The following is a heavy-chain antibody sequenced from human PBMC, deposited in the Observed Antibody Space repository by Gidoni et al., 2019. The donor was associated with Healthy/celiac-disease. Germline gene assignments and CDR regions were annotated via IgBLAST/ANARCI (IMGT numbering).Heavy chain of an antibody. V-gene: IGHV4-59*01. Sequence: QVQLQESGPGLVKPSETLALTCTVSGGSISSYYWSWIRQPPGKGLEWIGYIYYSGSTNYNPSLMSRGTISVDTSKNQFSLKLSSVTAADTAVYYCARSADTAMVYFDYWGQGTLVTVSS. J-gene: IGHJ4*02. CDR1: GGSISSYY. CDR2: IYYSGST. D-gene: IGHD5-18*01. CDR3: ARSADTAMVYFDY.